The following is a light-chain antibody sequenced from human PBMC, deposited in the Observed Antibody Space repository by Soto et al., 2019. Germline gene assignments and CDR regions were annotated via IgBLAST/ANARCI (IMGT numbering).Light chain of an antibody. CDR3: CSYAGSPV. CDR1: SSDVGSYNL. V-gene: IGLV2-23*02. CDR2: EIS. J-gene: IGLJ1*01. Sequence: QSALTQPASVSGSPGQSITISCTGTSSDVGSYNLVSWYQQQPGKAPKLMIYEISKRPSGVSNRFSGSKSGNTASLTISGLQAEDEADYYCCSYAGSPVFGTGTKLTVL.